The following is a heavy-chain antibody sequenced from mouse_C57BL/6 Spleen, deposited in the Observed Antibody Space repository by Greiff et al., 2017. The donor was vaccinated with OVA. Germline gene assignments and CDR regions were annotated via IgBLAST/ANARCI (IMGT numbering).Heavy chain of an antibody. CDR2: ISSGSSTI. CDR3: ARPGLDPWFAY. Sequence: DVKLQESGGGLVKPGGSLKLSCAASGFTFSDYGMHWVRQAPEKGLEWVAYISSGSSTIYYADTVKGRFTISRDNAKNTLFLQMTSLRSEDTAMYYCARPGLDPWFAYWGQGTLVTVSA. J-gene: IGHJ3*01. D-gene: IGHD3-3*01. V-gene: IGHV5-17*01. CDR1: GFTFSDYG.